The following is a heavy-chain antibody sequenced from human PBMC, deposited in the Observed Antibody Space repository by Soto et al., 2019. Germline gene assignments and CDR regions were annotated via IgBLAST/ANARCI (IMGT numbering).Heavy chain of an antibody. V-gene: IGHV5-10-1*01. CDR1: GYSFTSYW. CDR2: IDPSDSYT. CDR3: ARQAAAVDYHGMDV. D-gene: IGHD6-13*01. Sequence: GESLKISCKGSGYSFTSYWSSWVRQMPGKGLEWMGRIDPSDSYTNYSPSFQGHVTISADKSISTAYLQWSSLKASDTAMYYCARQAAAVDYHGMDVWGQGTTVTVSS. J-gene: IGHJ6*02.